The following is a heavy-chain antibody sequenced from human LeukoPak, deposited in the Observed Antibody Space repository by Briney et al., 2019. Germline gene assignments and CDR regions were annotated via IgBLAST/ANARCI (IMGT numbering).Heavy chain of an antibody. CDR3: ARGYSTIILSLFDP. V-gene: IGHV3-33*08. CDR1: GFTFSSYG. J-gene: IGHJ5*02. CDR2: IWYDGSNK. D-gene: IGHD5-12*01. Sequence: GGSLRLSCAASGFTFSSYGMHWVRQAPGKGLEWVAVIWYDGSNKYYADSVKGRFTISRDNSKNTLHLQMDSLRDEDTAVYYCARGYSTIILSLFDPWGQGTLVTVSS.